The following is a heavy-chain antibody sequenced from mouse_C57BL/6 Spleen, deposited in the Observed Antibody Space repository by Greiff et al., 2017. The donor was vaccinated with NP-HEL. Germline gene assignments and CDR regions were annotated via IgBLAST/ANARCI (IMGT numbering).Heavy chain of an antibody. J-gene: IGHJ4*01. CDR3: KRGDLRAMDY. D-gene: IGHD1-1*01. CDR2: IYPETGGT. Sequence: QVQLQQSGAELVRPGASVTLSCKASGYTFTDYEMHWVKQTPVHGLEWIGAIYPETGGTAYNEKFKGKAILTADKSSSTAYMELRSLTSEDSAVYYCKRGDLRAMDYWGQGTSVTVSS. V-gene: IGHV1-15*01. CDR1: GYTFTDYE.